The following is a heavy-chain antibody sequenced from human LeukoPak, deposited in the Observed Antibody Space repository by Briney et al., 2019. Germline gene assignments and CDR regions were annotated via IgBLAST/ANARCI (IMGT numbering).Heavy chain of an antibody. CDR3: ARELYSSGWYGYYYYMDV. V-gene: IGHV1-2*02. J-gene: IGHJ6*03. CDR1: GDIYSIYS. D-gene: IGHD6-19*01. Sequence: ASVKVSCKASGDIYSIYSISWVRQAPGQGLEWMGWINPNSGGTNYAQKFQGRVTMTRDTSISTAYMELSRLRSDDTAVYYCARELYSSGWYGYYYYMDVWGKGTTVTISS. CDR2: INPNSGGT.